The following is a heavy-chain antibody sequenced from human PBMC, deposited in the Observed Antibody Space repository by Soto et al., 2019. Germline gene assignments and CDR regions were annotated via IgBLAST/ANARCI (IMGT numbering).Heavy chain of an antibody. V-gene: IGHV1-3*01. J-gene: IGHJ4*02. CDR2: INAGNGNT. CDR1: GYTFTNYA. CDR3: ASSFTVPAAIAY. D-gene: IGHD2-2*02. Sequence: QVQLVQSGAEVKKPGASVKVSCKASGYTFTNYAMHWVRQAPGQRLEWMGWINAGNGNTKYSQKFQGRDTITRDTSASTAYMELSSLRSEDTAVYYCASSFTVPAAIAYWDQGTLVTVSS.